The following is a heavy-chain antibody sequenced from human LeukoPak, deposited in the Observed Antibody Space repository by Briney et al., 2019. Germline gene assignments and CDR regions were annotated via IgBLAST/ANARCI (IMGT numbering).Heavy chain of an antibody. D-gene: IGHD3-22*01. Sequence: PSETLSLTCTVSGGSISSGGYYWSWIRQPPGKGLEWIGEINHSGSTNYNPSLKSRVTISVDTSKNQFSLTLSSVTAADTAVYYCARGVYDSSGYYFDYWGQGTLVTVSS. CDR2: INHSGST. CDR1: GGSISSGGYY. CDR3: ARGVYDSSGYYFDY. V-gene: IGHV4-39*07. J-gene: IGHJ4*02.